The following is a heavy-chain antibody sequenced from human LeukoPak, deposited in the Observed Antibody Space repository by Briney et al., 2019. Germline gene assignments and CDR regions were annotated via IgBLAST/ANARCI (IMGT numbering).Heavy chain of an antibody. V-gene: IGHV4-4*02. CDR2: VHLDGRT. J-gene: IGHJ4*02. CDR1: GGSVSSNNW. Sequence: PSETLSLTCGVSGGSVSSNNWWTWIRPPPGKGLEWIGEVHLDGRTNFNPSLKSRLTMSVDLSENHVSLELTSVTAADTAVYYCAREGGFYRPLDYSGQGTLVTVSS. D-gene: IGHD6-25*01. CDR3: AREGGFYRPLDY.